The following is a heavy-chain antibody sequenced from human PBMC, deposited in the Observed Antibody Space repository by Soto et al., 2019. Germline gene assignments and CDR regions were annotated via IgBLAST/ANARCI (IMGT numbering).Heavy chain of an antibody. J-gene: IGHJ4*02. Sequence: RASVKVSCKASGYSFNTYAISWVRQAPGQGLEWMGWISAYNGHTDYAQKFQGRVTMTTDTSTNTVSMELRGPTSDDTAVYYCARGRTWGARDFDYWGQGTLVTVSS. D-gene: IGHD3-16*01. CDR2: ISAYNGHT. CDR3: ARGRTWGARDFDY. CDR1: GYSFNTYA. V-gene: IGHV1-18*01.